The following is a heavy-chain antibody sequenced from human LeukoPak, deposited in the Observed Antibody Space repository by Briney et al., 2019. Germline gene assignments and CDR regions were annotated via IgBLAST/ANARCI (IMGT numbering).Heavy chain of an antibody. D-gene: IGHD1-1*01. CDR2: ITYDGSNK. CDR3: AREGKRRLARDAFDI. CDR1: GFTFSCCG. V-gene: IGHV3-30*03. J-gene: IGHJ3*02. Sequence: GGSLRLSCAASGFTFSCCGMHWVRQAPGKGLECVAVITYDGSNKYYADSVKGRFTVSRDNAKSSLYLQLNSLRAEDAAVYYCAREGKRRLARDAFDIWGQGTMVTVSS.